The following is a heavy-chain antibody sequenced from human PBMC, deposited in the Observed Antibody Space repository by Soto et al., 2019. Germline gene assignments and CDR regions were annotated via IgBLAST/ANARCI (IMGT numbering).Heavy chain of an antibody. Sequence: GGSLRLSCAASGFTFSSYGMHWVRQAPDKGLEWVAVIWYDGSNKYYADSVKGRFTISRDNSKNTLYLQMNSLRAEDTAVYYCARAEMFTIFGVAPYYYYMDVWGKGTTVTVSS. CDR2: IWYDGSNK. J-gene: IGHJ6*03. CDR3: ARAEMFTIFGVAPYYYYMDV. CDR1: GFTFSSYG. V-gene: IGHV3-33*01. D-gene: IGHD3-3*01.